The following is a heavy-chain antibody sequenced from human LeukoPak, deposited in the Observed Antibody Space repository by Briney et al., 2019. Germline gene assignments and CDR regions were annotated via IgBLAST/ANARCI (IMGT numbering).Heavy chain of an antibody. CDR2: IDPYSGGT. CDR1: GYTFIGYY. J-gene: IGHJ3*02. CDR3: ARDGMAGSSDAFDI. D-gene: IGHD6-19*01. V-gene: IGHV1-2*02. Sequence: ASVKVSCKASGYTFIGYYIHWVRQAPGQGLEWMGWIDPYSGGTHFAQRFQGRVSMTLDTSISTAYMELTRLTSDDTAVYYCARDGMAGSSDAFDIWGQGTMVTVSA.